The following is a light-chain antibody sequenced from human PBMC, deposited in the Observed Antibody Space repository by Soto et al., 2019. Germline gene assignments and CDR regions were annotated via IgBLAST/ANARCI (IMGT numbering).Light chain of an antibody. V-gene: IGKV3-20*01. Sequence: EIVMTQSPVTLSVSPGERVTLSGRASQSVSNNYLAWYQQKPGQPPRLLIYGASNRATGIPDSFSGSGSGTDFTLTISRLQSEDFAVYYCQQYGSSGTFGQGTKVDIK. J-gene: IGKJ1*01. CDR3: QQYGSSGT. CDR2: GAS. CDR1: QSVSNNY.